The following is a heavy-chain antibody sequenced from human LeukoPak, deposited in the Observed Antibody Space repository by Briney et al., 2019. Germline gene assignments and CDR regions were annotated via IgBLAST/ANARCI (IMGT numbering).Heavy chain of an antibody. CDR1: GGPISSYY. J-gene: IGHJ4*02. D-gene: IGHD3-22*01. CDR2: IYYSGST. V-gene: IGHV4-59*12. CDR3: AREVTMINYFDY. Sequence: KSSETLSLTCTVSGGPISSYYWSWIRQPPGKGLEWIGYIYYSGSTNYNPSLKSRVTISVDTSKNQFSLKLSSVTAADTAVYYCAREVTMINYFDYWGQGTLVTVSS.